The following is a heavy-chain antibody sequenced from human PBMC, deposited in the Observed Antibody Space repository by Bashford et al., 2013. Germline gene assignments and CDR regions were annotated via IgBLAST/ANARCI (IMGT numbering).Heavy chain of an antibody. D-gene: IGHD3-3*01. CDR1: GYTFTSYD. Sequence: ASVKVSCKASGYTFTSYDINWVRQATGQGLEWMGWMNPNSGNTGYAQKFQGRVTMTRNTSISTAYMELSSLRSEDTAVYYCARGGNYDFWSGYWLSGVGGKYYYYGMDVWAEGTDGHRLL. CDR3: ARGGNYDFWSGYWLSGVGGKYYYYGMDV. J-gene: IGHJ6*04. CDR2: MNPNSGNT. V-gene: IGHV1-8*01.